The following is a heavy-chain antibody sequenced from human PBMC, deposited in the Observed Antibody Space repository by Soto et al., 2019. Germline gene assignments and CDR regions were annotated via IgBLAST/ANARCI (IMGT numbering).Heavy chain of an antibody. CDR1: GFIFSNCG. CDR2: IWYDGSNE. Sequence: QVQLVESGGGVVQTGRSLRLSCAASGFIFSNCGMHWVRQAPGKGLEWVAVIWYDGSNEYYADSVKGRFTISKDNSKSTLYLQMNSLRAEDTAVYYCARDDIPGIAVSTYGMDVWGQGTTVTVSS. V-gene: IGHV3-33*01. D-gene: IGHD6-19*01. CDR3: ARDDIPGIAVSTYGMDV. J-gene: IGHJ6*02.